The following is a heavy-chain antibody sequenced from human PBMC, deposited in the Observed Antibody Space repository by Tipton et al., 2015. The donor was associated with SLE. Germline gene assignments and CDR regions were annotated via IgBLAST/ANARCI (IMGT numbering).Heavy chain of an antibody. CDR1: GYRFANYW. CDR3: ARGNNWGFDY. J-gene: IGHJ4*02. CDR2: IYPGDSDI. V-gene: IGHV5-51*03. Sequence: QLVQSGAEVKQPGESLKISCKGSGYRFANYWIGWGRQMPGKRLEWMGIIYPGDSDIISSPSFQGQVTISADRSISTAYLQWSSLKASDTAMYYCARGNNWGFDYWGQGTLVTVSS. D-gene: IGHD1-1*01.